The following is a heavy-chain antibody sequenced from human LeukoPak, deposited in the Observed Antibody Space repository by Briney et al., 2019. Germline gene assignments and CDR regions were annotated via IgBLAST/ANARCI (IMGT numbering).Heavy chain of an antibody. Sequence: SGPTLVKPTQTLTLTCTFSGFPLSTSGVGVGWIRQPPGKALEWLSLIYRNDDKRYGPSLKSRLTITKDTSRDQVVLTMTNMDPVDTATYYCARHYDFWSAYQYYFDYWGQGTLVTVSS. V-gene: IGHV2-5*01. CDR2: IYRNDDK. J-gene: IGHJ4*02. CDR1: GFPLSTSGVG. D-gene: IGHD3-3*01. CDR3: ARHYDFWSAYQYYFDY.